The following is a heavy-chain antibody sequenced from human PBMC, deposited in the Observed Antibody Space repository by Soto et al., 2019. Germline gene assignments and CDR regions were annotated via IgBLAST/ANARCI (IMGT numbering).Heavy chain of an antibody. CDR2: VIPLFDTA. Sequence: QVQVVQSGAEVKKPGSSVKVSCKVSGGIFTNNAISWVRQAPGQGLEWLGGVIPLFDTAYYAQIFRGRLRISADVATTTAYMELSGLTSADTDVYFCATGGHNDGYNFYHGMDVWGQGTTVTV. CDR1: GGIFTNNA. V-gene: IGHV1-69*01. J-gene: IGHJ6*02. D-gene: IGHD5-18*01. CDR3: ATGGHNDGYNFYHGMDV.